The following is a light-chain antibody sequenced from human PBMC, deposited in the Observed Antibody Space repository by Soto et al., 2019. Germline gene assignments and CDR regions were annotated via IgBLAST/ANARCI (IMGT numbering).Light chain of an antibody. Sequence: DIQMTQSPSSLSASVGDRVTITCRASQSITNYLNWYQQKPGKAPKLLIYLTSRLQSGVPSRFSGGGSGTDFPLTISSLQPEDFAAYYCLQSYSTPYTFGQGTNLEI. CDR2: LTS. V-gene: IGKV1-39*01. J-gene: IGKJ2*01. CDR3: LQSYSTPYT. CDR1: QSITNY.